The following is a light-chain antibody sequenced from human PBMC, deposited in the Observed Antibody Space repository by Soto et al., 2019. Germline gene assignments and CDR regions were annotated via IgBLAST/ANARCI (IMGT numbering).Light chain of an antibody. Sequence: EVVLTQVPAALALSPGERGTLSCRASQNVSTSVAWYQQKPGQAPRLLIYDVSNRATGIPARFSGSGSGTDFPLTISSLEPDDFGLYYCQERFTWTRGLTFGGVTKVEIK. CDR1: QNVSTS. V-gene: IGKV3-11*01. J-gene: IGKJ4*01. CDR3: QERFTWTRGLT. CDR2: DVS.